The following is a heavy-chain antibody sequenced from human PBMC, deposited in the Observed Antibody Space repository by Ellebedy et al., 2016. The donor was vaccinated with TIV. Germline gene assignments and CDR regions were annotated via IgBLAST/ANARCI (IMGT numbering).Heavy chain of an antibody. D-gene: IGHD2-15*01. CDR3: ARSPVAATLEFDY. V-gene: IGHV4-59*01. CDR2: IHHSGST. Sequence: SETLSLTCTVSGGSISGYYWSWIRQPPGKGLEWIGFIHHSGSTNYNPSLKSRVTMSLDASKNQFSLKLSSVTAADTAVYYCARSPVAATLEFDYWGQGTLVTVSS. CDR1: GGSISGYY. J-gene: IGHJ4*02.